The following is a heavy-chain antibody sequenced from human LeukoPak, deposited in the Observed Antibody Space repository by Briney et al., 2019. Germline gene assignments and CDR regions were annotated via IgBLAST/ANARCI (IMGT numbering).Heavy chain of an antibody. V-gene: IGHV3-23*01. CDR3: AKVLGTDTARFFDS. J-gene: IGHJ4*02. CDR1: GFTLSSYS. D-gene: IGHD6-6*01. CDR2: IGGNGVNT. Sequence: GGSLRLSCAVSGFTLSSYSMSWVRQAPGKGLEWVSVIGGNGVNTYHADSVKGRVTIPRDNSKNTLYLQMNSLRPEDTAIYYCAKVLGTDTARFFDSWGRGTLVTVSS.